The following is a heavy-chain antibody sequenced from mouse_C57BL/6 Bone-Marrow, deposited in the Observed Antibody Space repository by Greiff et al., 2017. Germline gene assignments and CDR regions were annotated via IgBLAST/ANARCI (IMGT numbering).Heavy chain of an antibody. CDR1: GYTFTSYW. CDR3: SSTTGGAMDF. V-gene: IGHV1-69*01. CDR2: IDPSDSYT. J-gene: IGHJ4*01. Sequence: QVQLQQPGAELVMPGASVTLSCKASGYTFTSYWMHWVKQRPGQGLEWIGEIDPSDSYTNYNQKFKGKSTLTVDKSSSTAYMQLSSLTSEDSAVYYCSSTTGGAMDFWGQGTSVTVSS. D-gene: IGHD4-1*02.